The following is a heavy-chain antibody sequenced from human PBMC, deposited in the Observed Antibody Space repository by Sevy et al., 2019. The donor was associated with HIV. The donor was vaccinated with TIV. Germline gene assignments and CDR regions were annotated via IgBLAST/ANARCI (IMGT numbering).Heavy chain of an antibody. CDR3: AKDLAGPGRRYFDY. CDR2: IRYDGSDK. Sequence: GGSLRLSCAASGFTFRNFGVHWVRQVPGKGLEWVTFIRYDGSDKYYAASVKGRFTISRDDSKNTLYLQMDSLRAEDTAIYYCAKDLAGPGRRYFDYWGQGTLVTVSS. V-gene: IGHV3-30*02. D-gene: IGHD6-13*01. CDR1: GFTFRNFG. J-gene: IGHJ4*02.